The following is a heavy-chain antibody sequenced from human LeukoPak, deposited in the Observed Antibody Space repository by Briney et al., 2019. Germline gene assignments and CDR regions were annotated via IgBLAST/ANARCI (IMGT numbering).Heavy chain of an antibody. CDR1: GFTFSNYW. J-gene: IGHJ4*02. CDR3: ARGDDFSGDY. D-gene: IGHD3/OR15-3a*01. V-gene: IGHV3-7*04. Sequence: GGSLRLSCAASGFTFSNYWMSWVRQAPGKGLEWVTNIHQDGNEKYYVDSVKGRFTISRDNAKNSLHLQMDSLRVEDTAVYYCARGDDFSGDYWGRGTLVTVSS. CDR2: IHQDGNEK.